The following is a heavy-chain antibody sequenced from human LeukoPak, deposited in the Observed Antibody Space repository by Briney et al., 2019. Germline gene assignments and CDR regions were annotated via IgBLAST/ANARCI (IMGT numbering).Heavy chain of an antibody. V-gene: IGHV4-38-2*01. CDR3: ARSPERWLQLLIDY. Sequence: SETLSLTCAVYGGSFSGYYWGWIRQPPGKGLEWIGSIYHSGSTYYNPPLKSRFTISVDTSKNQFSLKLSSVTAADTAVYYCARSPERWLQLLIDYWGQGTLVTVSS. CDR1: GGSFSGYY. J-gene: IGHJ4*02. D-gene: IGHD5-24*01. CDR2: IYHSGST.